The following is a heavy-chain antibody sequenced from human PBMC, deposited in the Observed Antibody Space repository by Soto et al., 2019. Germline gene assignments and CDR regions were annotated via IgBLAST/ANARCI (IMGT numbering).Heavy chain of an antibody. V-gene: IGHV3-23*01. J-gene: IGHJ4*02. Sequence: EVQVLQSGGGLVPPGGSLRLSCAGSGFTFINTGMSWVRQAPGQGLEWVSAITGNGDTTYYADSVKGRFTISRDNSKSTLYLQMNSLMAEDTAVYYCAKIDGYFDYWGQGTLVTISS. CDR3: AKIDGYFDY. CDR2: ITGNGDTT. D-gene: IGHD3-22*01. CDR1: GFTFINTG.